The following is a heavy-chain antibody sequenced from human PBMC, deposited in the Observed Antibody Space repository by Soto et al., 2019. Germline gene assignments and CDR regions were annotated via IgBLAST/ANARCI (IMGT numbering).Heavy chain of an antibody. V-gene: IGHV3-23*01. CDR3: APTGC. D-gene: IGHD4-17*01. Sequence: GGSLRLSCAASGLTFSSYAMSWVRQAPGKGLEWVSAIRGSDNSTYYADSVKGRFTISRDNSKNTLYLQMSGLRADETAVYYCAPTGCWGQGHTVTVSS. CDR2: IRGSDNST. J-gene: IGHJ6*02. CDR1: GLTFSSYA.